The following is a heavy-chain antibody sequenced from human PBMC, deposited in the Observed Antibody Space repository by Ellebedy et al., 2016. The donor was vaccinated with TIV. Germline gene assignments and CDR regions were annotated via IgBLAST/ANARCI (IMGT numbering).Heavy chain of an antibody. V-gene: IGHV1-46*01. J-gene: IGHJ4*02. CDR2: INPSGGYT. CDR1: GYTFTSYS. D-gene: IGHD2/OR15-2a*01. CDR3: ARLSSHFDY. Sequence: ASVKVSCKASGYTFTSYSLYWVRQAPGQGLEWLGIINPSGGYTTYAQKLQGRVIMTRDTSTSTVYMELSSLRSEDTAVYYCARLSSHFDYWGQGTLVTVFS.